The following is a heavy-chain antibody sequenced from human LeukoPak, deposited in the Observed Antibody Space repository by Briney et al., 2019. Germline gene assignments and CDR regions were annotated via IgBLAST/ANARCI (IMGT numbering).Heavy chain of an antibody. Sequence: PGRSLRLSCAASGFTFDDYAMHWVRQAPGKGLEGVSGINWNSDTMVYADSVKGRFTISRDNAKNSLFLQMNSLRPEDTAFYYCAKGPNSYDSSGWGYFDHWGQGTLVTVSS. CDR1: GFTFDDYA. V-gene: IGHV3-9*01. D-gene: IGHD3-22*01. CDR2: INWNSDTM. J-gene: IGHJ4*02. CDR3: AKGPNSYDSSGWGYFDH.